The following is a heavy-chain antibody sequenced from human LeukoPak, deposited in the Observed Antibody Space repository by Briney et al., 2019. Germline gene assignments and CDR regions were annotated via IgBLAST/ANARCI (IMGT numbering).Heavy chain of an antibody. CDR2: IYYSGST. CDR1: GGSVSSGSYY. Sequence: PSETLSLACTVSGGSVSSGSYYCSWIRQPPGKGLEWIGYIYYSGSTNYNPSLKSRVTISVDTSKNQFSLKLSSVTAADTAVYYCARDRSYYDSSGLGLRWFDPWGQGTLVTVSS. D-gene: IGHD3-22*01. V-gene: IGHV4-61*01. J-gene: IGHJ5*02. CDR3: ARDRSYYDSSGLGLRWFDP.